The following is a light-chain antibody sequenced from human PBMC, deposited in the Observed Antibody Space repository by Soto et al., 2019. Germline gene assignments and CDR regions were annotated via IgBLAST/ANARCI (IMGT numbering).Light chain of an antibody. CDR3: QQSYSTPWT. CDR1: QSILYSSNNKNY. CDR2: AAS. V-gene: IGKV4-1*01. J-gene: IGKJ1*01. Sequence: DIVMTQSPDSLAVSLGERATINCKSSQSILYSSNNKNYLAWYQQKPGKAPNLLIYAASRLQSGIPSRFSGSGSETDFTLTISSLQPEDFATYYCQQSYSTPWTFGQGTKVDIK.